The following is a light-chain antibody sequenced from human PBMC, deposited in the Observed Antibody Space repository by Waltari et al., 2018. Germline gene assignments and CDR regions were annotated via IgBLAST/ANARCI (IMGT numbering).Light chain of an antibody. Sequence: DIQMTQSPSSLSASVGDRVTITRRPSQSISSYLYWYQQKPGKAPKHLIYAASSLQSGVTARFSGCGAGTDCTLTISSLQPEDFATYYCQQSYSTPPMYTFGQGTKLEIK. CDR2: AAS. CDR3: QQSYSTPPMYT. V-gene: IGKV1-39*01. CDR1: QSISSY. J-gene: IGKJ2*01.